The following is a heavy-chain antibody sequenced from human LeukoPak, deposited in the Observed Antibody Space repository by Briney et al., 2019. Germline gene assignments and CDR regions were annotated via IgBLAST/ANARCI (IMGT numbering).Heavy chain of an antibody. J-gene: IGHJ5*02. CDR3: AYQLLKDNWFDP. CDR2: IDPSDSYT. Sequence: GESLKIFCKGSGYSFTSYWISWVRQMPGKGLEWMGRIDPSDSYTNYSPSFQGHVTISADKSISTAYLQWSSLKASDTAMYYCAYQLLKDNWFDPWGQGTLVTVSS. CDR1: GYSFTSYW. V-gene: IGHV5-10-1*01. D-gene: IGHD2-2*01.